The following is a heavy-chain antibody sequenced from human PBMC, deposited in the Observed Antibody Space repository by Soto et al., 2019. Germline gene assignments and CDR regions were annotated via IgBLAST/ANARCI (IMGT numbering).Heavy chain of an antibody. CDR3: TTCSGGSCYPEVEYFQH. CDR1: GFTFSNAW. D-gene: IGHD2-15*01. V-gene: IGHV3-15*01. Sequence: EVQLVESGGGLVKPGGSLGLSCAASGFTFSNAWMSWVRQAPGKGLEWVGRIKSKTDGGTTDYAAPVKGRFTISRDDSKNTLYLQMNSLKTEDTAVYYCTTCSGGSCYPEVEYFQHWGQGTLVTVSS. CDR2: IKSKTDGGTT. J-gene: IGHJ1*01.